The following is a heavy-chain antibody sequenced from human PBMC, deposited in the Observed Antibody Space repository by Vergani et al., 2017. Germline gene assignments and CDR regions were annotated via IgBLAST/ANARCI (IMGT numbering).Heavy chain of an antibody. Sequence: QVQLQVSGPGLVKPSETLSLTCTVSGGSISSYYWSWIRQPPGKGLEWIGYIYYSGSTNYNPSLKSRVTISVDTSKNQFSLKLSSVTAADTAVYYCARYQGYDYSFDYWGQGTLVTVSS. CDR1: GGSISSYY. V-gene: IGHV4-59*01. CDR3: ARYQGYDYSFDY. J-gene: IGHJ4*02. CDR2: IYYSGST. D-gene: IGHD5-12*01.